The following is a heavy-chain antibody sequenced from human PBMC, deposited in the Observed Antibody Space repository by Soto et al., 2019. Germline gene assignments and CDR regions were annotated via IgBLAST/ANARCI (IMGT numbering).Heavy chain of an antibody. J-gene: IGHJ5*02. CDR1: GGSFNIYC. V-gene: IGHV4-34*02. CDR3: ARGDYGQYDAYHWFDP. D-gene: IGHD3-10*01. CDR2: VCHGGRT. Sequence: QVRLQQWGAGLVRPSETLALTCAVYGGSFNIYCWSCIRQPPGKGLEGIGEVCHGGRTIYSPTLRREVRIAVEGSKNQFSLRLTSVTVADTAVYYCARGDYGQYDAYHWFDPWGQGNLVIVAS.